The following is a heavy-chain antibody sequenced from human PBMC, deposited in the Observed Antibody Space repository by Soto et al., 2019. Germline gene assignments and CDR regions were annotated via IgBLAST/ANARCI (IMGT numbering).Heavy chain of an antibody. V-gene: IGHV3-15*07. J-gene: IGHJ4*02. CDR3: AKNVGDYIDY. D-gene: IGHD4-17*01. CDR1: GFTFSNAW. Sequence: GGSLRLSCAASGFTFSNAWMNWVRQAPGKGLEWVGRIKSKTDGGTTDYAAPVKGRFTISRDDSKNTLYLQMNSLRAEDTAVYYCAKNVGDYIDYWGQGTLVTVSS. CDR2: IKSKTDGGTT.